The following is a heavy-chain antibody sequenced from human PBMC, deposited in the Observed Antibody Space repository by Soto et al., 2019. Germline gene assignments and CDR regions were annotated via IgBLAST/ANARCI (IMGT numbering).Heavy chain of an antibody. Sequence: VQLLESGGGLVQPGGSLRLSCAASRFTFSNYPMSWVRQAPGKGLEWVSSITSSGDATYYADSVKGRFTISRDNAKDTLSLEMNSLRAEDTVVYYCATYSGHYRRYGEYYGMDVWGQGTTVTVSS. CDR2: ITSSGDAT. CDR1: RFTFSNYP. D-gene: IGHD1-26*01. CDR3: ATYSGHYRRYGEYYGMDV. V-gene: IGHV3-23*01. J-gene: IGHJ6*02.